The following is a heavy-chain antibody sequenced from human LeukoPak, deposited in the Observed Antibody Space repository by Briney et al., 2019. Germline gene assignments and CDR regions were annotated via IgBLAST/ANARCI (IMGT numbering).Heavy chain of an antibody. CDR2: ICSGGNT. V-gene: IGHV4-39*07. CDR3: AREYTLYRSGWFLDY. D-gene: IGHD6-19*01. CDR1: GGSVSSSYY. Sequence: SETLSLTCTVSGGSVSSSYYWGWIRQPPGKGLEWIGSICSGGNTCYNPSLQSRVTISADSSKNHFFLQLTSATAADTAVYYCAREYTLYRSGWFLDYWGQGTVVTVSS. J-gene: IGHJ4*02.